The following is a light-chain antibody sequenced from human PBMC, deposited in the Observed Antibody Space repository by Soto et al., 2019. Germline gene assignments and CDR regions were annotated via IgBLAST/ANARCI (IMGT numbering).Light chain of an antibody. J-gene: IGKJ4*01. CDR1: QSVRSSH. Sequence: EIVMTQSPATLSLSPGERATLSCRASQSVRSSHLAWYQQKAGQAPRLLIYGASSRATGIPDRFSGSGAGTDFTLTISRLEPEDFAVYYCQQYSSSPLTFGGGTKVDIK. V-gene: IGKV3-20*01. CDR2: GAS. CDR3: QQYSSSPLT.